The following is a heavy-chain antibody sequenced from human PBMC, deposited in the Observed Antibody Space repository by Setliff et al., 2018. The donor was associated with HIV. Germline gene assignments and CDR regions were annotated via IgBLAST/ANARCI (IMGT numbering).Heavy chain of an antibody. CDR3: ARHGHFYDSSSSDAFDI. CDR1: GGSVNSYH. J-gene: IGHJ3*02. Sequence: SETLSLTCSVSGGSVNSYHWSWIRQPPGKGLEWIGYIYKSGTTNYSPSLKSRVTISAGPSKNQFSLKLTSVTAADTAVYYCARHGHFYDSSSSDAFDIWGHGTMVTVSS. V-gene: IGHV4-59*08. CDR2: IYKSGTT. D-gene: IGHD3-22*01.